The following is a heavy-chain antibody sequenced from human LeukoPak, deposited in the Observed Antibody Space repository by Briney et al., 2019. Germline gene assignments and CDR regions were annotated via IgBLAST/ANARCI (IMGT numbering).Heavy chain of an antibody. CDR2: IRFDSTHK. Sequence: GGSLRLSCAASGFTFSTYGMHWVRQAPGKGLEWVAFIRFDSTHKYYADSVKGRFTISRDNSKNTLYLQMNSLRLEDTAVYYCARWRELFDYWGQGTLVTVSS. CDR3: ARWRELFDY. D-gene: IGHD1-7*01. CDR1: GFTFSTYG. V-gene: IGHV3-30*02. J-gene: IGHJ4*02.